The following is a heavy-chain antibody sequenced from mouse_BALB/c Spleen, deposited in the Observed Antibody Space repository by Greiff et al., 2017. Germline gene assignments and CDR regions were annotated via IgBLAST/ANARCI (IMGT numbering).Heavy chain of an antibody. CDR3: AREITTVVSDAMDY. CDR2: IWAGGST. D-gene: IGHD1-1*01. J-gene: IGHJ4*01. Sequence: QVQLKQSGAGLVAPSQCLSITCTVSGFSLTSYGVHWVRQPPGKGLEWLGVIWAGGSTNYNSALMSRLSISKDNSKSQVFLKMNSLQTDDTAMYYGAREITTVVSDAMDYWGQGTSVTVSS. CDR1: GFSLTSYG. V-gene: IGHV2-9*02.